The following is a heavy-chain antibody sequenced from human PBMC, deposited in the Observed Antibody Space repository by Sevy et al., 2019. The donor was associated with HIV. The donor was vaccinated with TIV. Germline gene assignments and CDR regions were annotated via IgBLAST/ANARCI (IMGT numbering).Heavy chain of an antibody. Sequence: GGSLRLSCAASGFNIESYWMNWVRQAPGKPREWVANIKEDDTVKYYVDSVQGRFTIFRDNGRNLVYLVMNNLRVEDTALYYCVRAIQSEGSFWGQGTLVTVSS. V-gene: IGHV3-7*04. D-gene: IGHD2-2*02. CDR1: GFNIESYW. CDR3: VRAIQSEGSF. CDR2: IKEDDTVK. J-gene: IGHJ4*02.